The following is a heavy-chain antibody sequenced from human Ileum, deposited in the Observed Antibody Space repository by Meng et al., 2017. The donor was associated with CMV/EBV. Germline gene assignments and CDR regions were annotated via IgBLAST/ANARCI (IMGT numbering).Heavy chain of an antibody. V-gene: IGHV3-30*14. CDR3: AMALGF. CDR1: GFTFSSYA. D-gene: IGHD3-10*01. CDR2: ISYDGSNK. Sequence: GGSLRLSCAASGFTFSSYAMHWVRQAPGKGLEWVAVISYDGSNKYYADSVKGRFTISRDNSKNTLYLQMNSLRPEDTAVYYCAMALGFWGQGTLVTVSS. J-gene: IGHJ4*02.